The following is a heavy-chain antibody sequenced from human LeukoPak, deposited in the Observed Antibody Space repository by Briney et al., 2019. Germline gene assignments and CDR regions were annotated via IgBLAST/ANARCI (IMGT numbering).Heavy chain of an antibody. CDR2: ISPTGSTT. V-gene: IGHV3-74*01. CDR1: GFIFSSYW. J-gene: IGHJ4*02. D-gene: IGHD6-6*01. CDR3: ARGPNSNWSGLDF. Sequence: GGSLRLSCAASGFIFSSYWMNWARQLPGKGLVWVSRISPTGSTTSYADSVKGRFTVSRDNAKNTLYLQVNNLRAEDTAVYYCARGPNSNWSGLDFWGQGTLLTVSS.